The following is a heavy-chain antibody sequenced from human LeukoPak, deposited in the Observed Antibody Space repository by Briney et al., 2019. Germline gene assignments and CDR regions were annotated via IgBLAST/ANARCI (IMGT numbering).Heavy chain of an antibody. CDR1: GFTFSSYW. J-gene: IGHJ4*02. CDR3: ARGSDILTGYLFRFDY. V-gene: IGHV3-74*01. D-gene: IGHD3-9*01. CDR2: INTDGSST. Sequence: GGSLRLSCAASGFTFSSYWMHWVRQAPGKGLVWVSRINTDGSSTSYADSVKGRFTISRDNAKSTLYLQMNSLRAEDTAVYYCARGSDILTGYLFRFDYWGQGTLVTVSS.